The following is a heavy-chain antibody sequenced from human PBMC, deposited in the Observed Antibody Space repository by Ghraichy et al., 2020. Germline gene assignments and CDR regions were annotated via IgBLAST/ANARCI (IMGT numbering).Heavy chain of an antibody. CDR3: TRDIDF. CDR1: GFTFISHS. J-gene: IGHJ4*02. Sequence: GGPLRLSCAASGFTFISHSMNWVRQAPGKGLEWVSYISAGSSSTYYADSVKGRFTISRDDAKNSLYLQMISLRAEDTAIYYCTRDIDFWGQGTLVTVSS. V-gene: IGHV3-48*04. CDR2: ISAGSSST.